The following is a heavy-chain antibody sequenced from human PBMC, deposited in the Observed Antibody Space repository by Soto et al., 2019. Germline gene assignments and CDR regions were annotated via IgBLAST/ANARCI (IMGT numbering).Heavy chain of an antibody. CDR1: GFTFSTYW. CDR2: IKQDGSER. CDR3: ATDSGTSDY. D-gene: IGHD1-1*01. J-gene: IGHJ4*02. V-gene: IGHV3-7*01. Sequence: GGSLRLSCAASGFTFSTYWMSWVRQAPGKGLEWVANIKQDGSERYYVDSVKGRFTISRDNSKNSLYLQMNNLRAEDTAVSYCATDSGTSDYWGRGTLVTVSS.